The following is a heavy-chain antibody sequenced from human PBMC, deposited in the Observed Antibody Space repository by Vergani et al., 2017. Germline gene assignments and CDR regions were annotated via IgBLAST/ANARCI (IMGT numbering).Heavy chain of an antibody. Sequence: QVQLQESGPGLVKPSETLSLTCTVSGGSISSYYWSWIRQPAGKGLEYIGRIYTSGSTDYNASLKSRVTMSVDTSKNQFSLKLSSVTAADTAVDYCARGLRFLEWPYAFDIWGQGTMVTVSS. J-gene: IGHJ3*02. D-gene: IGHD3-3*01. CDR2: IYTSGST. V-gene: IGHV4-4*07. CDR1: GGSISSYY. CDR3: ARGLRFLEWPYAFDI.